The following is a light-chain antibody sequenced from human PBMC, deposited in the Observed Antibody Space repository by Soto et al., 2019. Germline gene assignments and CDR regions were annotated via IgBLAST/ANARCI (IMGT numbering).Light chain of an antibody. CDR2: DVF. J-gene: IGKJ2*01. Sequence: DIQMTQSPSTLSASIGDRVTITCRASQSIKNCLAWYQQRPGQAPHRLIYDVFRLGTWAPSRFSGSGSGTEFTLTISSVQAEDFATSFCQHYNGNPYTIGPGAKLE. CDR1: QSIKNC. CDR3: QHYNGNPYT. V-gene: IGKV1-5*01.